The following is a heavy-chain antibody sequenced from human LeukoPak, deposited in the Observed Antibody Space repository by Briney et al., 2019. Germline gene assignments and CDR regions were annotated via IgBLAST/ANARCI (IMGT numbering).Heavy chain of an antibody. CDR2: IIPIFGTA. J-gene: IGHJ3*02. CDR1: GGTFSSYA. CDR3: ARSPGKRDAFDI. Sequence: GASVKVSCKASGGTFSSYAISWVRQAPGQGLEWMGGIIPIFGTANYAQKFQGRVTITADESTSTVYMELSSLRSEDTAVYYCARSPGKRDAFDIWGQGTMVTVSS. D-gene: IGHD4-23*01. V-gene: IGHV1-69*13.